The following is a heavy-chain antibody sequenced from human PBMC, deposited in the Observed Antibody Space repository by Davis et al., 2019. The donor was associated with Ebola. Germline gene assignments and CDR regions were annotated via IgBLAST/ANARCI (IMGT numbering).Heavy chain of an antibody. V-gene: IGHV3-53*05. CDR3: ATTQWLREFDN. J-gene: IGHJ4*02. CDR2: LYSIGKA. D-gene: IGHD6-19*01. CDR1: GLNVETNY. Sequence: GESLKISCAPSGLNVETNYMSWVRQAPGKGLEWVSVLYSIGKAYYADSVKGRFIISRDKSNNTLYLEMNSLRVDDTAVYYCATTQWLREFDNWGQGTLVTVSS.